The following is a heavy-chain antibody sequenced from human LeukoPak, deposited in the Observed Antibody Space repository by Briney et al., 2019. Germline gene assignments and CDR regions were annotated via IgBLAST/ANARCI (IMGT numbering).Heavy chain of an antibody. CDR1: GDSVSSNSAA. CDR3: VRGGQGDGYSADEAFDI. D-gene: IGHD5-24*01. CDR2: TYYRSKWYS. J-gene: IGHJ3*02. V-gene: IGHV6-1*01. Sequence: SQTLSLTCAISGDSVSSNSAAWNWIRQSPSRGLEWLGRTYYRSKWYSDYAVSVKSRITINPDTSKNQFSLQLNSVTPEDTAVYYCVRGGQGDGYSADEAFDIWGQGTMVTVSS.